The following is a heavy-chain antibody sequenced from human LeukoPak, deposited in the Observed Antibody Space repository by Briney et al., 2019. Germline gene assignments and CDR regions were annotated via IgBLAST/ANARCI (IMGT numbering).Heavy chain of an antibody. J-gene: IGHJ4*02. CDR3: ARGSPIAVAGN. CDR2: IWHDGSNK. V-gene: IGHV3-33*01. D-gene: IGHD6-19*01. CDR1: GITFSSYG. Sequence: PGGSLRLSCAASGITFSSYGMHWVRQAPGKGLEWVAVIWHDGSNKNYVDSVKGRFTISRDNSKNTLYLQMNSLRAEDTALYYCARGSPIAVAGNWGQGTLVTVSS.